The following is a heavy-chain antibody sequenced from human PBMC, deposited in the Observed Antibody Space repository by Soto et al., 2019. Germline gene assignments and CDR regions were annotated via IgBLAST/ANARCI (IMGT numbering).Heavy chain of an antibody. CDR2: IITDGSST. J-gene: IGHJ4*02. Sequence: EVQLVESGGGLVQPGGSLRLSCAASGFTFSSYWMHWVRQAPGKGLVWVSRIITDGSSTSYADSVKGRFTISRDNAKNTLYLQMNGLRADDTAVYYCARVGYNYGYDYWGQGTLVTVSS. V-gene: IGHV3-74*01. CDR1: GFTFSSYW. D-gene: IGHD5-18*01. CDR3: ARVGYNYGYDY.